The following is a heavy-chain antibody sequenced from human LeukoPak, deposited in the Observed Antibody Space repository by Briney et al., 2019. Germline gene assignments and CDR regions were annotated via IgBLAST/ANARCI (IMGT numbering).Heavy chain of an antibody. D-gene: IGHD5-12*01. CDR1: GFTVSSNY. CDR3: ARESGYSGYDYDY. J-gene: IGHJ4*02. V-gene: IGHV3-66*01. Sequence: GGSLRLSCAASGFTVSSNYMSWVRQAPGKGLEWVSVIYSGGSTYYADSVKGRSTISRDNSKNTLYLQMNSLRAEDTAVYYCARESGYSGYDYDYWGQGTLVTVSS. CDR2: IYSGGST.